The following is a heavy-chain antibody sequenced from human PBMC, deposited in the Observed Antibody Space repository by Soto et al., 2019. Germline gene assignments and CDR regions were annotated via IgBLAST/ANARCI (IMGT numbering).Heavy chain of an antibody. CDR3: ARDSRLSSSWLGMDV. D-gene: IGHD6-13*01. Sequence: QVQLVESGGGVVQPGRSLRLSCAASGFTFSSYAMHWVRQAPGKGLEWVAVISYDGSNKYYADSVKGRFTISRDNSKNTLYLQMNSLRAEDTAVYYCARDSRLSSSWLGMDVWGQGTTVTVSS. V-gene: IGHV3-30-3*01. CDR1: GFTFSSYA. CDR2: ISYDGSNK. J-gene: IGHJ6*02.